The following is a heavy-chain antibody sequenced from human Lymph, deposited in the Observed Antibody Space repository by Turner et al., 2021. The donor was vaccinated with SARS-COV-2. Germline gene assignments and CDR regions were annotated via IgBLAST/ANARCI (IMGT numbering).Heavy chain of an antibody. V-gene: IGHV1-69*04. CDR3: GEIVAPGMGGGVYYYYYGMDV. Sequence: QVQLVQSGAEVKKPGSSVKVSCKASGGTFSSSAISWVRPAPGQGLEWVGMMIPMVGKANYAQKVRGKVTITADKSPGTAFKGLSSREVEDTAGDCVGEIVAPGMGGGVYYYYYGMDVWGQGTTVTVSS. CDR2: MIPMVGKA. CDR1: GGTFSSSA. D-gene: IGHD6-13*01. J-gene: IGHJ6*02.